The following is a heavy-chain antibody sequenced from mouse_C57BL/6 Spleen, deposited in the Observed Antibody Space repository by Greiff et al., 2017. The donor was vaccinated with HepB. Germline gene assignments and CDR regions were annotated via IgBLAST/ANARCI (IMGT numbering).Heavy chain of an antibody. J-gene: IGHJ1*03. D-gene: IGHD2-4*01. V-gene: IGHV1-55*01. CDR3: ARMGDYDGNWYFDV. Sequence: VQLQQPGAELVKPGASVKMSCKASGYTFTSYWITWVKQRPGQGLEWIGDIYPGSGSTNYNEKFKSKATLTVATSSSAAYRQLSSLTSEDSAVYYCARMGDYDGNWYFDVWGTGTTVTVSS. CDR1: GYTFTSYW. CDR2: IYPGSGST.